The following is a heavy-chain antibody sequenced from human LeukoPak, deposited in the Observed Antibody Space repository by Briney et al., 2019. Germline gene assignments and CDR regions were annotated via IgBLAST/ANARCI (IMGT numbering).Heavy chain of an antibody. V-gene: IGHV4-31*03. CDR1: GGSISSGGYY. J-gene: IGHJ4*02. Sequence: PSETLSLTCTVSGGSISSGGYYWSWIRQHPGKGLEWIGYIYYSGSTYYNPSLKSRVTISVDTSKNQFSLKLSSVTAADTAVYYCARDTKARGLVGWGQGTLVTVSS. D-gene: IGHD2-15*01. CDR3: ARDTKARGLVG. CDR2: IYYSGST.